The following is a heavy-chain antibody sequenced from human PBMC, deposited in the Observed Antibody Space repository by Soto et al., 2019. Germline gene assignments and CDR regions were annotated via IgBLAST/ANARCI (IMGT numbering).Heavy chain of an antibody. CDR1: GFTFSTYA. J-gene: IGHJ4*02. D-gene: IGHD3-22*01. V-gene: IGHV3-30-3*01. CDR2: ISYDGSNK. Sequence: QVPLVESGGGVVQPGRSLRLSCAASGFTFSTYAMHWVRQAPGKGLEWVAVISYDGSNKYYADSVKGRFTISRDNSKNTLYLQMNSLRAEDTAVYYCARGGYYYDSSGYYYSFDYWGQGTLVTVSS. CDR3: ARGGYYYDSSGYYYSFDY.